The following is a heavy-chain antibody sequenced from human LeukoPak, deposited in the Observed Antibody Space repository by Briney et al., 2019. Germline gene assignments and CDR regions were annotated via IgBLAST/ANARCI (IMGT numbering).Heavy chain of an antibody. CDR1: GGSLSGYY. Sequence: SETLSLTCAVYGGSLSGYYWSWIRQPPGQGLEWNGEINHSGSTNSHPSLQSRVTISVDTSKNQFSLKLSSVTAADTAVYYCARGPLGYCSGGSCYTLFDYWGQGTLVTVSS. CDR2: INHSGST. V-gene: IGHV4-34*01. J-gene: IGHJ4*02. D-gene: IGHD2-15*01. CDR3: ARGPLGYCSGGSCYTLFDY.